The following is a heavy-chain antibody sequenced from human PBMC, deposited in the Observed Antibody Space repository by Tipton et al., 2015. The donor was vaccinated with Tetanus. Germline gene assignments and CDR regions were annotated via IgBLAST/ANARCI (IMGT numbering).Heavy chain of an antibody. CDR2: IYYSGST. V-gene: IGHV4-59*01. D-gene: IGHD4-17*01. CDR3: ARDSSTTGGDYGDYYYYGMDV. Sequence: TLSLTCTVSGGSISSYYWSWIRQPPGKGLEWIGYIYYSGSTNYNPSLKSRVTISVDTSKNQFSRKLSSVTAADTAVYYCARDSSTTGGDYGDYYYYGMDVWGQGTTVTVSS. CDR1: GGSISSYY. J-gene: IGHJ6*02.